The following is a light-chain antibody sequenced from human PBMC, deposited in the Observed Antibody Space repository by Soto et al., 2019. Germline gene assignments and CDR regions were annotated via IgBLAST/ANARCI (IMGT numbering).Light chain of an antibody. V-gene: IGKV1-9*01. CDR1: QGISSY. J-gene: IGKJ1*01. CDR2: TAS. Sequence: IQMTQSPSSLSASVGDIVTITCRASQGISSYLAWYQQKPGKAPKLLISTASTLQSGVPSRFSGSGSGTEFTLTISSLQPEDFATYYCQQLNNYPRTFGQGTKVDIK. CDR3: QQLNNYPRT.